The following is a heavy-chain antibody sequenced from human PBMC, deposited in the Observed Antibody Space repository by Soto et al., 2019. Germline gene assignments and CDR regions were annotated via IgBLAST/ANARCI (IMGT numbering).Heavy chain of an antibody. CDR3: AREGGESSDGLYYFDS. V-gene: IGHV4-30-4*01. CDR1: GGSTSSDNY. Sequence: QVQLQESGPGLVKPSQTLSLTCTVSGGSTSSDNYWSGIRQPPGRGLEGIGHIYYRGNTHYNPSLKSRLAISIDTSKNQFSLKLSSVTAADTAVYFCAREGGESSDGLYYFDSWGQGSLVTVSS. D-gene: IGHD3-16*01. J-gene: IGHJ4*02. CDR2: IYYRGNT.